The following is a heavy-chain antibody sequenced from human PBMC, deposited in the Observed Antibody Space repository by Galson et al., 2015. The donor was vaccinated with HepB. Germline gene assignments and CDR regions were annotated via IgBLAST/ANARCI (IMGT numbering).Heavy chain of an antibody. D-gene: IGHD6-6*01. V-gene: IGHV3-23*01. Sequence: SLRLSCAASGFTFTSYAMTWVRQAPGKGLEWVSALSGSGGTTYYADSVKGRFTISRDNSKNTLYLQMNSLRAEDTAVSYCAKVSRLSNSSYWYFDLWGRGTLVTVSS. CDR2: LSGSGGTT. CDR3: AKVSRLSNSSYWYFDL. J-gene: IGHJ2*01. CDR1: GFTFTSYA.